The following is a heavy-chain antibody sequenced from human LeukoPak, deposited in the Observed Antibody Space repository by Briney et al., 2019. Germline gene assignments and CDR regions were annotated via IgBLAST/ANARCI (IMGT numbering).Heavy chain of an antibody. V-gene: IGHV3-48*02. CDR3: VTDTSMGGLFDY. CDR2: ISSSSNTI. D-gene: IGHD5-18*01. CDR1: GFTFSSYS. J-gene: IGHJ4*02. Sequence: GGSLRLSCAASGFTFSSYSMNWVRQAPGKGLEWVSYISSSSNTIYYADSVKGRFTISRDNAKNSLYLQMNSLRDEDTALYYCVTDTSMGGLFDYWGQGTLVSVSS.